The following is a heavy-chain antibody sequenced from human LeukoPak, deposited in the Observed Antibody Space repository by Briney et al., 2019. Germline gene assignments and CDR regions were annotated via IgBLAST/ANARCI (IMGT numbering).Heavy chain of an antibody. CDR3: GRGRLRDGYNKFYYYYHMDV. D-gene: IGHD5-24*01. CDR1: GDSISSGNYY. CDR2: IYTSGST. Sequence: PSQTLSLTCTVSGDSISSGNYYWSWIRPPAGKGLEWIGRIYTSGSTSQNPSLKSRVTISVDTSKNQFSLWLSSVTAADTAVDYFGRGRLRDGYNKFYYYYHMDVWGKGTTVTVS. V-gene: IGHV4-61*02. J-gene: IGHJ6*03.